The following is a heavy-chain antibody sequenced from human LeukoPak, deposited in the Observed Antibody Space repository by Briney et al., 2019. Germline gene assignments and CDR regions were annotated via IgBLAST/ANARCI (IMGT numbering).Heavy chain of an antibody. V-gene: IGHV3-30*04. J-gene: IGHJ4*02. CDR3: ARDPYDSSSYYYSYFDY. CDR2: ISYDGSNK. CDR1: GYTFTGYY. Sequence: SCKASGYTFTGYYMHWVRQAPGKGLEWVAVISYDGSNKYYADSVKGRFTISRDNSKNTLYLQMNSLRAEDTAVYYCARDPYDSSSYYYSYFDYWGQGTLVTVSS. D-gene: IGHD3-22*01.